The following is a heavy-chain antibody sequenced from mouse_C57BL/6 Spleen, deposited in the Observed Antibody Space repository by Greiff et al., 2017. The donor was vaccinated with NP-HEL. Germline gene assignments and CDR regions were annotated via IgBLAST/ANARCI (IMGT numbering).Heavy chain of an antibody. CDR1: GYAFTNYL. CDR3: ARILYYCNYVKYFDV. V-gene: IGHV1-54*01. J-gene: IGHJ1*03. D-gene: IGHD2-1*01. Sequence: QVQLQQSGAELVRPGTSVKVSCKASGYAFTNYLIEWVKQRPGQGLEWIGVINPGSGGTNYNEQFKGKATLTADKSSSTDYMQLSSLTSEDSAVYFCARILYYCNYVKYFDVWGTGTTVTVSS. CDR2: INPGSGGT.